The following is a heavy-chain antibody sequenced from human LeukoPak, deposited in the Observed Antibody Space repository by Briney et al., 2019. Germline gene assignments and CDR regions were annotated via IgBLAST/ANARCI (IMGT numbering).Heavy chain of an antibody. V-gene: IGHV4-61*01. Sequence: KPSETLSLTCTVSGGSVSSGSYYWSWIRQPPGKGLEWIGYIYYSGSTNYNPSLKSRVTISVDTSKNQFSLKLSSVTAADTAVYYCARGRRYGGNPERDDAFDIWGQGTMVTVSS. CDR1: GGSVSSGSYY. CDR3: ARGRRYGGNPERDDAFDI. D-gene: IGHD4-23*01. CDR2: IYYSGST. J-gene: IGHJ3*02.